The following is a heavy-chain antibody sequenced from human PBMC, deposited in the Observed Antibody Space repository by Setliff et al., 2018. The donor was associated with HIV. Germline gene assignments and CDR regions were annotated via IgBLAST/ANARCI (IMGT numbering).Heavy chain of an antibody. J-gene: IGHJ6*03. CDR2: IDHSGST. CDR1: GGSVSGYY. CDR3: ARDRSNWNYGKNYMDV. V-gene: IGHV4-34*01. D-gene: IGHD1-7*01. Sequence: SETLSLTCAVYGGSVSGYYWSWIRQPPGKGLEWIGEIDHSGSTNYNPSLKSRVTISVDTSKNQFSLKLSSVTAADTAVYYCARDRSNWNYGKNYMDVWGKGTAVTVS.